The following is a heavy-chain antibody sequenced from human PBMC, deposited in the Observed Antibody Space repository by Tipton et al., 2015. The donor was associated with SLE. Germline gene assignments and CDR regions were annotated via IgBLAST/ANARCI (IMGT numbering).Heavy chain of an antibody. CDR3: ARDSPQRTWYFDL. V-gene: IGHV4-39*07. CDR2: INHSGST. Sequence: TLSLTCTVSGGSISSSSYYWGWIRQPPGKGLEWIGEINHSGSTNYNPSLKSRVTISVDTSKNQFSLKLSSVTAADTAVYYCARDSPQRTWYFDLWGRGTLVTVSS. J-gene: IGHJ2*01. CDR1: GGSISSSSYY.